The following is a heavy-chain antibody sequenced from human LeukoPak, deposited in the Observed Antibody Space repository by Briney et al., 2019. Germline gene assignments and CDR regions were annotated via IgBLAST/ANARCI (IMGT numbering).Heavy chain of an antibody. J-gene: IGHJ3*02. CDR3: ARDPHDYGDYRNAFDI. V-gene: IGHV3-23*01. CDR1: GFTFSSYA. CDR2: ISGSGGST. Sequence: GGSLRLSCAASGFTFSSYAMSWVRQAPGKGLEWVSAISGSGGSTYYADSVKGRFTISRDNSKNTLYLQMNSLRAEDTAVYYCARDPHDYGDYRNAFDIWGQGTMVTVSS. D-gene: IGHD4-17*01.